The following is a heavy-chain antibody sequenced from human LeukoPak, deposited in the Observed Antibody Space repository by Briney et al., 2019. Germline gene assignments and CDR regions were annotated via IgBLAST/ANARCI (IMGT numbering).Heavy chain of an antibody. CDR1: GYTFTGYY. J-gene: IGHJ4*02. CDR3: ARDSRVTNGDY. V-gene: IGHV1-2*02. CDR2: INPNSGGT. Sequence: ASVKVSCKASGYTFTGYYLHWVRQAPGRGLEWMGFINPNSGGTTYAQKFQGRVTMTKDTSITTANMELSRLTSDDTAVYYCARDSRVTNGDYWGQGTLVTVSS. D-gene: IGHD3-10*01.